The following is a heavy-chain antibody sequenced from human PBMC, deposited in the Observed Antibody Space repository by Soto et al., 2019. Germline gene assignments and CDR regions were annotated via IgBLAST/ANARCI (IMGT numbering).Heavy chain of an antibody. V-gene: IGHV1-69*12. CDR2: IIPIFGTA. CDR3: ARGGDPRAHQGIFDH. Sequence: QVQLVQSGAEVKKPGSSVKVSCKASGGTFSSYAISWVRQAPGQGLEWMGGIIPIFGTANYAQKFQGRVTITADESTSTADMELRSLGSEDTAVYYCARGGDPRAHQGIFDHWGQGPLVTVSS. J-gene: IGHJ4*02. CDR1: GGTFSSYA. D-gene: IGHD4-17*01.